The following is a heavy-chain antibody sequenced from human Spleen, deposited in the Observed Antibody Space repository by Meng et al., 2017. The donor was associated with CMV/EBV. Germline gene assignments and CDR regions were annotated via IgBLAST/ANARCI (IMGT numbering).Heavy chain of an antibody. V-gene: IGHV4-34*01. CDR3: ARGGRRYCSSTSCYPGTGGMDV. CDR2: INHSGST. Sequence: YYWRWIHQPPGKGLEWIGEINHSGSTNYNPSLKSRVTISVDTSKNQFSLKLSSVTAADTAVYYCARGGRRYCSSTSCYPGTGGMDVWGQGTTVTVSS. J-gene: IGHJ6*02. CDR1: YY. D-gene: IGHD2-2*01.